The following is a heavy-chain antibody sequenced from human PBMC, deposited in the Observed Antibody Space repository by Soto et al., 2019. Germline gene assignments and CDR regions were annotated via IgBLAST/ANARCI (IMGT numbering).Heavy chain of an antibody. Sequence: VQLVESGGGLVQPGGSLRLSCAASGFTFSSYWMSWVRQAPGKGLEWVANIKQDGSEKYYVDSVKGRFTISRDNAKNSLYLQMNSLRAEDTAVYYCARVTTVTSDAFDIWGQGTMVTVSS. CDR2: IKQDGSEK. CDR1: GFTFSSYW. D-gene: IGHD4-17*01. J-gene: IGHJ3*02. CDR3: ARVTTVTSDAFDI. V-gene: IGHV3-7*01.